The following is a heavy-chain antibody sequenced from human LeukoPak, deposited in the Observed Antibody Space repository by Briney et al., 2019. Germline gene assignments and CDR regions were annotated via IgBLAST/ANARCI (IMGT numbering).Heavy chain of an antibody. J-gene: IGHJ3*01. D-gene: IGHD6-19*01. Sequence: GGSLRLSCAAFGFTFSDYAMSWVRQAPGKGPEGVSTLSATGASTNYADSVKGRFTVSRDNSQSTLFLPMNNLRVEDTAVYYCAKERRIAVAGTSRHGFDFWGRGTMVTVSS. CDR1: GFTFSDYA. CDR2: LSATGAST. CDR3: AKERRIAVAGTSRHGFDF. V-gene: IGHV3-23*01.